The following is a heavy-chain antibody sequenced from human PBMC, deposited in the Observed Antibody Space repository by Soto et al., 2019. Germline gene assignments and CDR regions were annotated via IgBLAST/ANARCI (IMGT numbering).Heavy chain of an antibody. Sequence: ASVKVSCKASGGTFSSYAISWVRQAPGQGLEWMGGIIPIFGTANYAQKFQGRVTITADESTSTAYMELSSLRSEDTAVYYCARDARGSAALYGMDVWGQGTTVTVSS. CDR1: GGTFSSYA. CDR3: ARDARGSAALYGMDV. D-gene: IGHD6-25*01. CDR2: IIPIFGTA. V-gene: IGHV1-69*13. J-gene: IGHJ6*02.